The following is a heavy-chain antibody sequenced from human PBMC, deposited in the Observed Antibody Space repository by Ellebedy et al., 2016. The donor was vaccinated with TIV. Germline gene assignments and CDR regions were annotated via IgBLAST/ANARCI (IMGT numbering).Heavy chain of an antibody. V-gene: IGHV3-33*01. CDR1: GFTFSSYG. CDR2: IWYDGSNK. J-gene: IGHJ6*02. Sequence: PGGSLRLSCAASGFTFSSYGMHWVRQAPGKGLEWVAVIWYDGSNKYYADSVKGRFTISRDNSKNTLYLQMNSLRDEDTAVYYCARGTTHHGMDVWGQGTTVTVSS. CDR3: ARGTTHHGMDV. D-gene: IGHD1-1*01.